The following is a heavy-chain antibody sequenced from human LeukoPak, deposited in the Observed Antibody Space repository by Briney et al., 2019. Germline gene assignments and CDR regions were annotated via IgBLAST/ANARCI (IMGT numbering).Heavy chain of an antibody. Sequence: ASVKVSCKASGYTFTGYYMHWVRPAPGQGLEWMGRINPNSGGTNYAQKFQGRVTMTRDTSISTAYMELSRLTSDDTAVYYCAIRVLDYDTSGYLLDYWGQGTLVTVSS. CDR1: GYTFTGYY. D-gene: IGHD3-22*01. J-gene: IGHJ4*02. CDR2: INPNSGGT. V-gene: IGHV1-2*02. CDR3: AIRVLDYDTSGYLLDY.